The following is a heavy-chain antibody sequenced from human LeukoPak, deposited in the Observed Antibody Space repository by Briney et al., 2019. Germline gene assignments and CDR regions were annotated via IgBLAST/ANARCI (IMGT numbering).Heavy chain of an antibody. Sequence: SETLSLTCAVYGGSFSGYYWSWIRQPPGKGLEWIGEINHSGSTNYNPSLKSRVTVSVGTSKNQFSLKLSSVTAADTAVYYCATCRYCSRSSEFDPWGQGTLVTVSS. CDR1: GGSFSGYY. V-gene: IGHV4-34*01. CDR3: ATCRYCSRSSEFDP. J-gene: IGHJ5*02. D-gene: IGHD2-2*01. CDR2: INHSGST.